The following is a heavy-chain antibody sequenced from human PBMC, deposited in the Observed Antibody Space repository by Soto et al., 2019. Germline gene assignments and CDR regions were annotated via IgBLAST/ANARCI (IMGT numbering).Heavy chain of an antibody. CDR2: VNPTGGST. CDR3: ARHLAAGDS. D-gene: IGHD6-25*01. V-gene: IGHV1-46*03. J-gene: IGHJ4*02. Sequence: QVQLVQSGAEVKKPGASVRVSCKASGYTFTSYYIHWVRQAPGQGLEWMAIVNPTGGSTNYAQKFQGRLTVTFDTSTSTVFMELNSLRYEDTAVYYCARHLAAGDSWGQGTLVTVSS. CDR1: GYTFTSYY.